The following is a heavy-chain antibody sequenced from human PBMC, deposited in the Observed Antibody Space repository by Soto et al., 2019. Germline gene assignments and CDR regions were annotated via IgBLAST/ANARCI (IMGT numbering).Heavy chain of an antibody. V-gene: IGHV4-39*01. CDR1: GGSISSSSYY. CDR2: IYYSGST. Sequence: SETLSLTCTVSGGSISSSSYYWGWIRQPPGKGLEWIGSIYYSGSTYYNPSLKSRVTISVDTSKNQFSLKLSSVTAADTAVYYCARPPSSSGWYPFFYWGQGTLVTVSS. J-gene: IGHJ4*02. D-gene: IGHD6-19*01. CDR3: ARPPSSSGWYPFFY.